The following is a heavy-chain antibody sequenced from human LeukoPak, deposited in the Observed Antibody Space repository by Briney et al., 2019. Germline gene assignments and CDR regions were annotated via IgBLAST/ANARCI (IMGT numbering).Heavy chain of an antibody. CDR1: GITFNNAW. J-gene: IGHJ6*03. D-gene: IGHD2-2*01. Sequence: GGSLRLSCVASGITFNNAWMSWVRQAPGKGLECVGRIKSKTDGGTTDYAAPVKGRFTISRDDSKNTLYLQMNSLKTEDTAVYYCARAGSCSSTSCHKLTYYYYYMDVWGKGTTVTVSS. CDR3: ARAGSCSSTSCHKLTYYYYYMDV. V-gene: IGHV3-15*01. CDR2: IKSKTDGGTT.